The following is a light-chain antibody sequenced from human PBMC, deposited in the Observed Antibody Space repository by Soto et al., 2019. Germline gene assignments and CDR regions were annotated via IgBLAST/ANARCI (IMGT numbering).Light chain of an antibody. CDR2: DAS. CDR1: HDISNY. CDR3: QQSYSTPIT. J-gene: IGKJ5*01. Sequence: DITITQSPSSLSASVRDRVTITCQATHDISNYLNWYQQKPGKAPKLLIYDASNLQTGVPSRFSGSGSGTDFTLTISSLQPEDFATYYCQQSYSTPITFGQGARLEIK. V-gene: IGKV1-39*01.